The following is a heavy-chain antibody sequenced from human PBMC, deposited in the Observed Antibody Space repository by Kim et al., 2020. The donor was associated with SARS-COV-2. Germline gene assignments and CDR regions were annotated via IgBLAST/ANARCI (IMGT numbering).Heavy chain of an antibody. V-gene: IGHV4-34*01. CDR1: GGSFSGYY. CDR3: ARGRPGAHYGSGSYYKGRRPNWFDP. Sequence: SETLSLTCAVYGGSFSGYYWSWIRQPPGKGLEWIGEINHSGSTNYNPSLKSRVTISVDTSKNQFSLKLSSVTAADTAVYYCARGRPGAHYGSGSYYKGRRPNWFDPWGQGTLVTVSS. CDR2: INHSGST. J-gene: IGHJ5*02. D-gene: IGHD3-10*01.